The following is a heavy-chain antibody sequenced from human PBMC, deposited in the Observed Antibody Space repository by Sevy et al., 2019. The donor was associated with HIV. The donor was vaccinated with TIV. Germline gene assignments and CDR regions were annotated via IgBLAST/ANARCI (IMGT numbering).Heavy chain of an antibody. Sequence: SETLSLTCTVSGGSISNSDSYWSWIRQPPGKGLEWIGYNHYTWDTYYNPFLKSRLAMSVDTSEKQFSLKLSSMTEADAAVYYCASKRGYNHGPFDYWGQGTLVTVSS. CDR2: NHYTWDT. CDR1: GGSISNSDSY. V-gene: IGHV4-30-4*02. D-gene: IGHD1-20*01. J-gene: IGHJ4*02. CDR3: ASKRGYNHGPFDY.